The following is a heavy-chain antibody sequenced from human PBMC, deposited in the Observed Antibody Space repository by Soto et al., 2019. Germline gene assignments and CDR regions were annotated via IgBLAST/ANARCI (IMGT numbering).Heavy chain of an antibody. CDR2: IDWDDDK. D-gene: IGHD3-22*01. CDR1: GFSLITRGRS. V-gene: IGHV2-70*01. Sequence: SGPTLVNPTQTLPLTCTFSGFSLITRGRSVSWIRQPPGKALEWLALIDWDDDKFYSTSLKTRLTISKDTSKNQVVLMMTNLNPVDTATYYCARMALYDSGGYSLFYFDYWGPGTLVTVSS. J-gene: IGHJ4*02. CDR3: ARMALYDSGGYSLFYFDY.